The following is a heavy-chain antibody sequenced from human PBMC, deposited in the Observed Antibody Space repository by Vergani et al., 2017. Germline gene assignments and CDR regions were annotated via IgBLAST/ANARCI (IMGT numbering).Heavy chain of an antibody. Sequence: EVQLVETGGGLIQPGGSLRLSCAASGFTVSSNYMSWVRQAPGKGLEWVSVIYSGGSTYYADSVKGRFTISRDNSKNTLYLQMNSLRAEDTAVYYCARVGIAARRLYNWFDPWGQGTLVTVSS. CDR3: ARVGIAARRLYNWFDP. D-gene: IGHD6-6*01. J-gene: IGHJ5*02. CDR1: GFTVSSNY. V-gene: IGHV3-53*05. CDR2: IYSGGST.